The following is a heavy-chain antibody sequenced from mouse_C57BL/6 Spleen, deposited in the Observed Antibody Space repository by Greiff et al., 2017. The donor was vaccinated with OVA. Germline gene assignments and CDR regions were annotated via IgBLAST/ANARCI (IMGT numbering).Heavy chain of an antibody. J-gene: IGHJ2*01. CDR2: ISNGGGST. Sequence: EVKLMESGGGLVQPGGSLKLSCAASGFTFSDYYLYWVRQTPEKRLGWVAYISNGGGSTYYPATVKVRFTISRDNAKNTLYLQMSRLKSEDTAMYYCARRSYGNYFDYWGQGTTLTVSS. V-gene: IGHV5-12*01. CDR1: GFTFSDYY. D-gene: IGHD2-1*01. CDR3: ARRSYGNYFDY.